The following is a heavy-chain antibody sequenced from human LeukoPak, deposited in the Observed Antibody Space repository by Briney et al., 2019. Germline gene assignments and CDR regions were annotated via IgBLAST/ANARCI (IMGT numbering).Heavy chain of an antibody. V-gene: IGHV3-7*03. J-gene: IGHJ4*02. Sequence: GGSLRLSCAASGFTFSNYWMSWVRQTPGKGLERVANIKEDGSDKYYVDSLKGRFTISRDNAKNSLYLQMSSLRAEDTALYYCAKDRTRQAYWGQGTLVTVSS. CDR2: IKEDGSDK. D-gene: IGHD3-3*01. CDR1: GFTFSNYW. CDR3: AKDRTRQAY.